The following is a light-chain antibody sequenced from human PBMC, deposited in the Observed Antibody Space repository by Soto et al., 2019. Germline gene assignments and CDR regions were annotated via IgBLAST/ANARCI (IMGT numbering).Light chain of an antibody. V-gene: IGKV4-1*01. CDR1: QSVLYSSNNKNC. J-gene: IGKJ1*01. CDR3: QQYYGTPPWT. Sequence: DIVMTQSPDSLAVSLGERATINCKSSQSVLYSSNNKNCLAWYQQKPGQPPKLLVYWASTRESGVPDRFSGSGSGTDFTLTISSLQAEDVAVYYCQQYYGTPPWTFGQGTKVEIK. CDR2: WAS.